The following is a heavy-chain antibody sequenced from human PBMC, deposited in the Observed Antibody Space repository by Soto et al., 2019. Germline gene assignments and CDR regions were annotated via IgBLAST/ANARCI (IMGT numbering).Heavy chain of an antibody. V-gene: IGHV4-31*03. CDR2: IYYSGST. CDR3: ASSLGYCSSTSCYARPRGYYYYGMDV. Sequence: SETLSLTCTVSGGSISSGGYSWSWIRRHPGKGLGWIGYIYYSGSTYYNPSLQSRVTISVDTSTNQLSLKLSSVTAADTAVYYCASSLGYCSSTSCYARPRGYYYYGMDVWGQGTTVTVSS. D-gene: IGHD2-2*01. CDR1: GGSISSGGYS. J-gene: IGHJ6*02.